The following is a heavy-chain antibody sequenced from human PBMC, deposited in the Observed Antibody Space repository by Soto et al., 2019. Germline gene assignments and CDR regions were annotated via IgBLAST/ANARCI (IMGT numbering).Heavy chain of an antibody. CDR3: ARGSSWPYYYYYMDV. CDR2: IYYSGST. J-gene: IGHJ6*03. Sequence: QVQLQESGPGLVKPSETLSLTCTVSGGSISSYYWSWIRQPPGKGLEWIGYIYYSGSTNYNPSLKSRVTISVDTSKNQFSLKLSSVTAADTAVYYCARGSSWPYYYYYMDVWGKGTTVTVSS. V-gene: IGHV4-59*01. D-gene: IGHD6-13*01. CDR1: GGSISSYY.